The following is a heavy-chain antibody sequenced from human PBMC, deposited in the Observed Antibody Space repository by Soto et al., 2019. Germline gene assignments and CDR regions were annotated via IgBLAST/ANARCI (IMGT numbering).Heavy chain of an antibody. Sequence: GASVKVSCKASGGTFSSYAISWVRQAPGQGLEWMGGIIPIFGTANYARKFQGRVTITADESTSTAFMELSSLRSEDTAVYYCARERLRVARLGSYFGTYYFDYWGQGTLVTVSS. CDR2: IIPIFGTA. V-gene: IGHV1-69*13. CDR1: GGTFSSYA. J-gene: IGHJ4*02. D-gene: IGHD1-26*01. CDR3: ARERLRVARLGSYFGTYYFDY.